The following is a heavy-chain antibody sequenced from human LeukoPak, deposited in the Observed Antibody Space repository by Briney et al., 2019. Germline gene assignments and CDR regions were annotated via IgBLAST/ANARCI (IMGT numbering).Heavy chain of an antibody. CDR2: IYSSGST. D-gene: IGHD1-26*01. CDR1: GASISGSGYY. CDR3: AKSGGYGLIDY. J-gene: IGHJ4*02. Sequence: SETLSLTCTVSGASISGSGYYWGWIRQPPGKGLEWIGSIYSSGSTYYNASLQSRVTISMETSKNQISLRLNSVTAADTAMYYCAKSGGYGLIDYWGQGTLVTVSS. V-gene: IGHV4-39*01.